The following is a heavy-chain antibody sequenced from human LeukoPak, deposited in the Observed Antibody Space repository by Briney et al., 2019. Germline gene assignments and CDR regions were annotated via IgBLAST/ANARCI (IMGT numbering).Heavy chain of an antibody. J-gene: IGHJ4*02. CDR1: GGSFSGYY. Sequence: SETPSLTCAVYGGSFSGYYWSWIRQPPGKGLEWIGEINHSGSTNYNPSLKSRVTISVDTSKNQFSLKLSSVTAADTAVYYCARPMGYSSGWPLQYWGQGTLVTVSS. V-gene: IGHV4-34*01. CDR3: ARPMGYSSGWPLQY. CDR2: INHSGST. D-gene: IGHD6-19*01.